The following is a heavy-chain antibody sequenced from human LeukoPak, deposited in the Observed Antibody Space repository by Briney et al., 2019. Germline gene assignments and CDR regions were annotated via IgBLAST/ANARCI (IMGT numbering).Heavy chain of an antibody. D-gene: IGHD3-10*01. J-gene: IGHJ4*02. V-gene: IGHV3-21*01. CDR2: ISSSSSYI. CDR1: GFTFSSYS. Sequence: GGSLRLSCAASGFTFSSYSMNWVRQAPGKGLEWVSSISSSSSYIYYADSVKGRFTISRDNAKNSLYLQMNSLRAEDTAVYYCARDGYYYGSGSSPGAFDYWGQGTLVTVSS. CDR3: ARDGYYYGSGSSPGAFDY.